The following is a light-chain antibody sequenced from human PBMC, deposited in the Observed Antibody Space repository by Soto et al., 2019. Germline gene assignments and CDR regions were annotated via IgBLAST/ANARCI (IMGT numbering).Light chain of an antibody. CDR1: QSAGSN. V-gene: IGKV3-15*01. CDR3: QQYNDWPRT. Sequence: EIVMTQSPATLSVSPGERATLSCGASQSAGSNLAWYQYKPGQAPRLLIYGASTRATGIPVRFSGSGSGTDFTLTISSLQSEDFAVYYCQQYNDWPRTFGQGTKVEI. CDR2: GAS. J-gene: IGKJ1*01.